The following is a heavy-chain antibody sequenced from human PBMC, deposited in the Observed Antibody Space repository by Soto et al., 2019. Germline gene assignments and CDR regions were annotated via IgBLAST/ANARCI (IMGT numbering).Heavy chain of an antibody. J-gene: IGHJ4*02. CDR1: GFSLTTSGVG. CDR2: IYWDDDK. V-gene: IGHV2-5*02. Sequence: QITLNESGPTQVKPRQTLTLTCTFSGFSLTTSGVGVGWIRQSPGKAPEWLALIYWDDDKRYSPSLKSRITITKDTSKHQVVLTMADLDPADTATYYCAHRVLRTVFGLVTTTAIYFDFWGQGTPVAVSS. CDR3: AHRVLRTVFGLVTTTAIYFDF. D-gene: IGHD3-3*01.